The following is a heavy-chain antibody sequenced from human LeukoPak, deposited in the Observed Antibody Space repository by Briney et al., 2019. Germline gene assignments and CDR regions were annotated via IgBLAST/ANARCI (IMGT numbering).Heavy chain of an antibody. CDR2: INQDVSEK. CDR3: ARDGGSHGAYPPR. J-gene: IGHJ4*02. V-gene: IGHV3-7*05. Sequence: GGSLRLSCAASGFTFSRYWMSWVRQAPGKGLEWLANINQDVSEKYYVDSVKGRFTISRDNAKNSLYLQMNSLRAEDTAVYYCARDGGSHGAYPPRWGQGTVVTVS. CDR1: GFTFSRYW. D-gene: IGHD4-17*01.